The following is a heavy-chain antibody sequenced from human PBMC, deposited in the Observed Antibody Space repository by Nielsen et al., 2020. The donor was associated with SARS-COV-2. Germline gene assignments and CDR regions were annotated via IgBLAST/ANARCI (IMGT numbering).Heavy chain of an antibody. D-gene: IGHD6-6*01. CDR2: MYYSGYS. CDR1: GGSFSSNSYY. CDR3: ARRLAYSSSSGDFDS. V-gene: IGHV4-39*01. Sequence: GSLRLSCTVSGGSFSSNSYYWGWIRQPPGKGLEWIGSMYYSGYSFYKPSLKSRVTMSVDTPKNQVSLKLSSVTAADTAVYYCARRLAYSSSSGDFDSWGQGTLVTVSS. J-gene: IGHJ4*02.